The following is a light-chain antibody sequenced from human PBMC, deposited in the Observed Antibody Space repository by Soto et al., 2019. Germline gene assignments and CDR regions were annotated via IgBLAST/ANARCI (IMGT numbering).Light chain of an antibody. CDR3: QQSYSTLVT. V-gene: IGKV1-39*01. J-gene: IGKJ1*01. CDR1: QSIRTY. Sequence: IQMTQSPYSLSASIGDTVTITCRASQSIRTYLIWYQQKSGKAPKVLISGASSLQSGVPSRFTGTVSGTHFTLTISSLQPEDFATYYCQQSYSTLVTFGQGTKVEIK. CDR2: GAS.